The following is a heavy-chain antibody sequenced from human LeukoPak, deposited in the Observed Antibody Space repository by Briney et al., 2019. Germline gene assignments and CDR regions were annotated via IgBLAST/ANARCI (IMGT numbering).Heavy chain of an antibody. J-gene: IGHJ4*02. CDR1: GFAFSSYA. CDR2: ISGSGGNT. V-gene: IGHV3-23*01. Sequence: GGSLRLSCAASGFAFSSYAMSWVRQAPGKGLEWVSTISGSGGNTFYADSVKGRFTISRDNAKNSLYLQMNSLRAEDTAVYYCARDGRGRREGYFDYWGQGTLVTVSS. CDR3: ARDGRGRREGYFDY.